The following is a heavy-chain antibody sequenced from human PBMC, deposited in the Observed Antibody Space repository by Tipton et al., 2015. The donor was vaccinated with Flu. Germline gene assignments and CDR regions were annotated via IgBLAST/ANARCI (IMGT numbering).Heavy chain of an antibody. Sequence: GSLRLSCAASGFSFSSYAMSWVRQAPGKGLEWVSALSGSGDTLFYADSVKGRFTVSRDNSKNTLYLQINRLRVEDTAVYFCAKEPAIFVGGPYGLDVWGQGTTVTVSS. CDR1: GFSFSSYA. V-gene: IGHV3-23*01. CDR2: LSGSGDTL. J-gene: IGHJ6*02. CDR3: AKEPAIFVGGPYGLDV. D-gene: IGHD3-16*01.